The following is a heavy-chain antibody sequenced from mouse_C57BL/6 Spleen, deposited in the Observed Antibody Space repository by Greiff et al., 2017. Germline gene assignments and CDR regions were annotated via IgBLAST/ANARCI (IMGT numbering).Heavy chain of an antibody. CDR1: GYAISISW. V-gene: IGHV1-82*01. CDR3: EANWDWGDY. J-gene: IGHJ2*01. Sequence: QVQLQQSGPELVKPGASVKISCKASGYAISISWMNWVKQRPGKGLEWIGRIYPGDGDTNYNGKFKGKATFTADTSSNTACMHLSSLTTEDSASYCCEANWDWGDYWGQGTTLTVSS. CDR2: IYPGDGDT. D-gene: IGHD4-1*01.